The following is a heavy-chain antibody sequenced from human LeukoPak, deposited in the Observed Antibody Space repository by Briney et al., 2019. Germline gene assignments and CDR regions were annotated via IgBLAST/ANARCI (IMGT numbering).Heavy chain of an antibody. CDR2: INHSGST. V-gene: IGHV4-34*01. D-gene: IGHD3-16*01. Sequence: SETLSLTYAFYGGSFSGYDWSWIRQPPGKGLEWIAEINHSGSTNYNPSLKSRGTISVDTSKNQFSLKLSSVTAADTAVYYCARHPVGYYFDYWGQGTLVTVSS. CDR3: ARHPVGYYFDY. J-gene: IGHJ4*02. CDR1: GGSFSGYD.